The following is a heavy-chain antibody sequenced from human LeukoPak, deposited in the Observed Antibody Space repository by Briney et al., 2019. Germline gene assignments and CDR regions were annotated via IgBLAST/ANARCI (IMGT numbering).Heavy chain of an antibody. V-gene: IGHV4-39*07. CDR1: GGSISSSSYY. Sequence: SETLSLTCTVSGGSISSSSYYWGWIRQPPGKGLEWIGSIYYSGSTYYNPSLKSRVTISVDTSKNQFSLKLSSVTAADTAVYYCARGEQWLSSPSPDFDYWGQGTLVTVSS. D-gene: IGHD6-19*01. J-gene: IGHJ4*02. CDR3: ARGEQWLSSPSPDFDY. CDR2: IYYSGST.